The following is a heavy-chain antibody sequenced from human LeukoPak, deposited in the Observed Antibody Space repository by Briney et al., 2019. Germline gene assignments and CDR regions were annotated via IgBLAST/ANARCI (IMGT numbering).Heavy chain of an antibody. J-gene: IGHJ4*02. CDR3: AREDYYDSGSSDY. V-gene: IGHV1-8*03. Sequence: ASVKVSCKASGYTFTSYDINWVRQATGRGLEWMGWMNPNSGNTAYAQKFQGRVTITRNTSISTAYMELSSLRSEDTAIYYCAREDYYDSGSSDYWGQGTLVTVSS. CDR1: GYTFTSYD. CDR2: MNPNSGNT. D-gene: IGHD3-22*01.